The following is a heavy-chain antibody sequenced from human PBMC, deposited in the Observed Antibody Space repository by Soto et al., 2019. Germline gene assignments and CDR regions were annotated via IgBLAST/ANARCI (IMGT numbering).Heavy chain of an antibody. Sequence: QVQLVESGGGVVQPGRSLRLSCAASGFSFSSYAMNWVRQAPGKGLEWVTAITYDGSKKYYVDSVKGRFTVSRDNSKNTLSLQLNSLRAEDTAVYFGAPGYYCSLVAGYLYPLDSWGQGTLVTVSS. CDR1: GFSFSSYA. CDR2: ITYDGSKK. V-gene: IGHV3-30*03. J-gene: IGHJ4*02. D-gene: IGHD3-16*02. CDR3: APGYYCSLVAGYLYPLDS.